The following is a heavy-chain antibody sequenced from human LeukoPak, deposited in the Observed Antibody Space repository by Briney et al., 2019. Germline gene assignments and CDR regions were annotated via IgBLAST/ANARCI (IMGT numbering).Heavy chain of an antibody. CDR2: ISPYNGNT. D-gene: IGHD6-19*01. Sequence: ASVKVSCKASGYDFTSFGITWVRRAPGQGLEWMGWISPYNGNTRYAQKFQGRVAMTTDTSTTTAYMELRGLRFNDTAVYYCARAGSGSGWYLDYWGQGTLVTVSS. J-gene: IGHJ4*02. V-gene: IGHV1-18*01. CDR3: ARAGSGSGWYLDY. CDR1: GYDFTSFG.